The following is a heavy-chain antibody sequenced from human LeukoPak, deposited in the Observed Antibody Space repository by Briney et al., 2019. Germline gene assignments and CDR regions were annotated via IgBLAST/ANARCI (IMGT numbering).Heavy chain of an antibody. V-gene: IGHV3-23*01. CDR2: IIVSGGST. J-gene: IGHJ4*02. D-gene: IGHD3-3*01. CDR1: GFTFSSYA. Sequence: PGGSLRLSRAASGFTFSSYAMSWVRQAPGKGLEWGSAIIVSGGSTYYADSVKGRFTISRDNSKNPLYLQMNSLRAEVTAVYCCADSVTIFGVVIPYSFDTWGQGDLVTVSS. CDR3: ADSVTIFGVVIPYSFDT.